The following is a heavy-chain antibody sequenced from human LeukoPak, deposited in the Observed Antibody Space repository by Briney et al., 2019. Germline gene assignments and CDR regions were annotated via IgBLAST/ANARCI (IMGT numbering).Heavy chain of an antibody. Sequence: SETLSLTCAVYGGSFSGYYWNWLRQPPGKGLEWIGEISHSGSINYNPSLKSRVTISVDTSKNQFSLKLSSVTAADTAVYYCARGGRYYYDTGVDYWGQGTLVTVSS. V-gene: IGHV4-34*01. CDR1: GGSFSGYY. J-gene: IGHJ4*02. CDR3: ARGGRYYYDTGVDY. D-gene: IGHD3-22*01. CDR2: ISHSGSI.